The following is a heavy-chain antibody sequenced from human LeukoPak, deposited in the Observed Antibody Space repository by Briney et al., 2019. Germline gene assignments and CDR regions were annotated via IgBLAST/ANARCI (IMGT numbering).Heavy chain of an antibody. Sequence: GGSLRLSCAASGFTFSSYAMSWVRQAPGKGLEWVSAISGSGGSTYYADSVKGRFTISRDNSENTLYLQMNSLRAEDTAVYYCAKDKTIDYYDSSGYYYNDAFDIWGQGTMVTVSS. CDR2: ISGSGGST. J-gene: IGHJ3*02. D-gene: IGHD3-22*01. CDR3: AKDKTIDYYDSSGYYYNDAFDI. CDR1: GFTFSSYA. V-gene: IGHV3-23*01.